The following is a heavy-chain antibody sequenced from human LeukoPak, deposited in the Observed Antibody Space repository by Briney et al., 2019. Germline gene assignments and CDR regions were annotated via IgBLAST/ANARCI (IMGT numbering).Heavy chain of an antibody. CDR1: GFTFSSYE. CDR2: ISSSGATK. CDR3: ARGSYSSGYYFDY. J-gene: IGHJ4*02. V-gene: IGHV3-48*03. Sequence: GGSLRLXCAASGFTFSSYEMNWVRQAPGKGLEWLSHISSSGATKYYADSVKGRFTISRDNAKNSLYLQMNSLRAEDTAVYYCARGSYSSGYYFDYWGQGTLVTVSS. D-gene: IGHD6-19*01.